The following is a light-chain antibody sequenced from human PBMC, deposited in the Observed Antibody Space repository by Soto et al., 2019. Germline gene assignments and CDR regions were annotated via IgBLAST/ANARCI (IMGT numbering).Light chain of an antibody. Sequence: DIQMTQSPSTLSASVGDRVTITCRASQSISNRLAWYQQKPGKAPKLLIYKASTLKRGVPSRFSGSGSGTEFTLTISSLQPDDFATYYCQHYNSYSEAFGQGTKVDIK. V-gene: IGKV1-5*03. CDR1: QSISNR. CDR3: QHYNSYSEA. CDR2: KAS. J-gene: IGKJ1*01.